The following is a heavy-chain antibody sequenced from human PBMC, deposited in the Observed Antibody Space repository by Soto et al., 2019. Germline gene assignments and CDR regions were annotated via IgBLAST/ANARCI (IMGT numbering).Heavy chain of an antibody. J-gene: IGHJ4*02. V-gene: IGHV4-59*01. CDR1: GGSISSYY. CDR2: IYYSGST. D-gene: IGHD1-26*01. CDR3: AREEKVGPTTVFDY. Sequence: SETLSLTCTVSGGSISSYYWSWIRQPPGKGLEWIGYIYYSGSTNYNPSLKSRVTISVDTSKNQFSLKLSSVTAADTAVYYCAREEKVGPTTVFDYWGQGTLVTVSS.